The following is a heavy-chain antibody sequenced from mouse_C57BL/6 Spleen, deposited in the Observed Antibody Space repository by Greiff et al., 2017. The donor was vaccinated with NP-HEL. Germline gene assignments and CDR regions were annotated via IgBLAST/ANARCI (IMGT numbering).Heavy chain of an antibody. V-gene: IGHV1-80*01. D-gene: IGHD2-4*01. CDR3: AYDYGGRVYAMDD. CDR2: IYTGDGDT. J-gene: IGHJ4*01. Sequence: QVQLQQSGAELVKPGASVKISCKASGFAFSSYCMNWVKQSPGKGLEWIGQIYTGDGDTYYNGKFKGKATLNADKSYSTAYMQHSSPSSEDSAVFVCAYDYGGRVYAMDDWGQGTSVTVSS. CDR1: GFAFSSYC.